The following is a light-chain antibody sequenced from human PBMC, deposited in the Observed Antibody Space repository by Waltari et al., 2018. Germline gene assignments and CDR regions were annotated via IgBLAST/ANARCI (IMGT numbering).Light chain of an antibody. V-gene: IGKV1-13*02. Sequence: AIQLTQSPSSLSASVGDRVTITCRASQGISSALAWYQQKPGKAPKLLVYDAASLESGVPSRFSGSGSGTDFTLTISSLQPEDFATYYCQQFNSYPYTFGQGTKLEIK. CDR3: QQFNSYPYT. J-gene: IGKJ2*01. CDR1: QGISSA. CDR2: DAA.